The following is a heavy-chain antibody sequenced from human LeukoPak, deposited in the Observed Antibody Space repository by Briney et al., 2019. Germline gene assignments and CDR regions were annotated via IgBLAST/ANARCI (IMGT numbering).Heavy chain of an antibody. CDR3: ARAMYSGSSEFDP. Sequence: SETLSLTCAVSGGSISSSNWWSWVRQPPGKGLEWIGEIYHSGSTNYNPSLKSRVTISVDKSKNQFSLKLSSVTAADTAVYYCARAMYSGSSEFDPWGQGTLVTVSS. CDR2: IYHSGST. J-gene: IGHJ5*02. CDR1: GGSISSSNW. V-gene: IGHV4-4*02. D-gene: IGHD1-26*01.